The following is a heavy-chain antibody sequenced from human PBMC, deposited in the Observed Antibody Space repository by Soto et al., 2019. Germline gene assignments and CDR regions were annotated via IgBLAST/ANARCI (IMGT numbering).Heavy chain of an antibody. Sequence: EVRLVESGGGLVKPGGSLRLSCAASGFTFSNAWMNWVRQAPGKGLEWVGRIKSKTDGGTTDYAAPVKGRFTISRDDSKNTLYVQMNSLKTEDTAVYYCTTGVGVTNWDLFDYWGQGTLVTVSS. CDR1: GFTFSNAW. D-gene: IGHD1-26*01. CDR2: IKSKTDGGTT. CDR3: TTGVGVTNWDLFDY. V-gene: IGHV3-15*07. J-gene: IGHJ4*02.